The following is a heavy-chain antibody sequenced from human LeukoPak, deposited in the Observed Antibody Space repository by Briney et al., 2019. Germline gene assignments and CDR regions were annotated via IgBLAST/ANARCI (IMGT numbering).Heavy chain of an antibody. V-gene: IGHV4-59*01. D-gene: IGHD4-17*01. CDR3: ARVKSVDYEFDY. Sequence: SETLSLTCTVSGRSISSYYWSWIRQPPGKGVEWIGYIYYSGSTTYNPSLKSRVTISVDTSKNQFSLRLSSVTAADTAMYYCARVKSVDYEFDYWGQGTLVTVSS. CDR2: IYYSGST. CDR1: GRSISSYY. J-gene: IGHJ4*02.